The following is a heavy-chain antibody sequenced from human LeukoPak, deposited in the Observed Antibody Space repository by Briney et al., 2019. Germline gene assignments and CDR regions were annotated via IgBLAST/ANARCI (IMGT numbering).Heavy chain of an antibody. CDR3: ARDQAATNTQVRFCLD. J-gene: IGHJ4*02. V-gene: IGHV1-2*02. CDR1: GYTFTGYY. D-gene: IGHD3-9*01. CDR2: INPDTGGT. Sequence: ASVKVSCKASGYTFTGYYMHWVRQAPGQGLEWVGWINPDTGGTHYAQKFQGRVTMTRDTSISTAYMDLRSLRSDDTAVYYCARDQAATNTQVRFCLDWGQGTLVTVSS.